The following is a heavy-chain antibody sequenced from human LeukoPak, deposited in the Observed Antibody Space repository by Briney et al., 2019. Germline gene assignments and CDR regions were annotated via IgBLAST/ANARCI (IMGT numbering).Heavy chain of an antibody. CDR2: INHSGST. CDR1: GRSFSGYY. Sequence: SETLSLTCAVYGRSFSGYYWSWIRQPPGKGLEWIGEINHSGSTNYNPSLKSRVTISVDTSKNQFSLKLSSVTAADTAVYYCAREGPESAGNYWGQGTLVTVSS. V-gene: IGHV4-34*01. D-gene: IGHD1-1*01. CDR3: AREGPESAGNY. J-gene: IGHJ4*02.